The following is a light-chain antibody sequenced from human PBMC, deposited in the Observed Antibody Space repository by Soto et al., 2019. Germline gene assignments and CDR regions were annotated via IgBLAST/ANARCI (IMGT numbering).Light chain of an antibody. V-gene: IGLV2-23*01. CDR1: SSDVGSYNL. CDR3: CSYAGSSPHYV. CDR2: EGS. J-gene: IGLJ1*01. Sequence: QSVLTQPASVSGSPGQSITISCTGTSSDVGSYNLVSWYQQHPGKAPKLMIYEGSKRPSGVSNRFSGSKSGNTASLTISGLQAEDEADYYCCSYAGSSPHYVFGTGTKLTVL.